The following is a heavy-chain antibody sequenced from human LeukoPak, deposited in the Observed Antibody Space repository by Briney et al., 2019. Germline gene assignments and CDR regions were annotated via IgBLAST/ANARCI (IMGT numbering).Heavy chain of an antibody. D-gene: IGHD3-3*01. CDR1: GFTFSSYS. Sequence: GGSLRLSCAASGFTFSSYSMNWVRQAPGKGLEWVSSISSSSGYIYYADSVKGRFTISRDNAKNSLYLQMNSLRAEDTAVYYCARELKHYDFWSGYYDYWGQGTLVTVSS. CDR3: ARELKHYDFWSGYYDY. CDR2: ISSSSGYI. V-gene: IGHV3-21*01. J-gene: IGHJ4*02.